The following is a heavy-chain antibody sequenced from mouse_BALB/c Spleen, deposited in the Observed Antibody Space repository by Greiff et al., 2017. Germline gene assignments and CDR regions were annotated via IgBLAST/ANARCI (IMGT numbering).Heavy chain of an antibody. J-gene: IGHJ1*01. CDR2: IRKKANGYTT. CDR1: GFTFTDYY. CDR3: ARDMEYGNYSWYFDV. Sequence: EVQVVESGGGLVQPGGSLRLSCATSGFTFTDYYMSWVRQPPGKALEWLGFIRKKANGYTTEYSASVKGRFTISRDNSQSILYLQMNTLRAEDSATYYCARDMEYGNYSWYFDVWGAGTTVTVSA. V-gene: IGHV7-3*02. D-gene: IGHD2-10*02.